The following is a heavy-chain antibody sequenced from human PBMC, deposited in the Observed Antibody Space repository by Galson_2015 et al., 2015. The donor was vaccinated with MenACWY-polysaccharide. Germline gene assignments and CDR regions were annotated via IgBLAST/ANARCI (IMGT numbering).Heavy chain of an antibody. V-gene: IGHV1-69*13. Sequence: SVKVSCKASGGTFSSYAISWVRQAPGQGLEWMGGIIPIFDTPNYAQKFQGRVTITADESTSTAYMEMSSLRSEDTAVYYCARGLMYFMDVWGKGTTVTVPS. CDR3: ARGLMYFMDV. CDR2: IIPIFDTP. CDR1: GGTFSSYA. D-gene: IGHD2-8*01. J-gene: IGHJ6*03.